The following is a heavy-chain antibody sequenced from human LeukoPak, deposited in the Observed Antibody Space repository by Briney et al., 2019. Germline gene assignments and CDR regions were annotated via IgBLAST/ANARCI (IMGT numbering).Heavy chain of an antibody. CDR3: ARDHYDFWSGYYYYYYYGMDV. Sequence: PGGSLRLSCAASGFTFSSYSMNWVRQAPGEGLEWVSYISSSSSTIYYADSVKGRFTTSRDNAKNSLYLQMNSLRAEDTAVYYCARDHYDFWSGYYYYYYYGMDVWGQGTTVTVSS. D-gene: IGHD3-3*01. CDR2: ISSSSSTI. J-gene: IGHJ6*02. V-gene: IGHV3-48*01. CDR1: GFTFSSYS.